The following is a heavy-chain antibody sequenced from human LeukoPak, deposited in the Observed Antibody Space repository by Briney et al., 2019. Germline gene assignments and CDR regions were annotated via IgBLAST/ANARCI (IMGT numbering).Heavy chain of an antibody. J-gene: IGHJ4*02. CDR3: ARRMADGGTNH. Sequence: APVKVSCKASGYTFINDYTHWVRRAPGQGLEWMGRINPGGDSVNYAQKFQDRVTMTRDTSTDTIYLELSSLRSDDTAMYYCARRMADGGTNHWGQGTLVTVSS. V-gene: IGHV1-46*01. CDR1: GYTFINDY. CDR2: INPGGDSV. D-gene: IGHD2-15*01.